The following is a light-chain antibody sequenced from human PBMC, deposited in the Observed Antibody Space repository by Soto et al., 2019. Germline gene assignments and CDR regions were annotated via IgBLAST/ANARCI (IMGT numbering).Light chain of an antibody. Sequence: EIVMTQSPATLSVSPGASATLSCRASQSVGSALAWYQQRPGQAPRLLVYGASARATGIPPRFSGSGSGTEFPLTIDGLQSEDFAVYYCQQYNNWPPWTFGQGTKVEIK. CDR1: QSVGSA. CDR2: GAS. V-gene: IGKV3-15*01. J-gene: IGKJ1*01. CDR3: QQYNNWPPWT.